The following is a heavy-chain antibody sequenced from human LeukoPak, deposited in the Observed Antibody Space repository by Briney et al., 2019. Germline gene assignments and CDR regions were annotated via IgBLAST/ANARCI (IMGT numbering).Heavy chain of an antibody. V-gene: IGHV4-59*01. CDR1: GGSISSYC. CDR2: IYYSGST. D-gene: IGHD6-6*01. CDR3: ARYEWGSSSPYFDY. J-gene: IGHJ4*02. Sequence: SETLSLTCTVCGGSISSYCWSWIRQPPGKGLEWIGYIYYSGSTNYNPSLKSRVTISVDTSKNQFSLKLSSVTAADTAVYYCARYEWGSSSPYFDYWGQGTRVTVSS.